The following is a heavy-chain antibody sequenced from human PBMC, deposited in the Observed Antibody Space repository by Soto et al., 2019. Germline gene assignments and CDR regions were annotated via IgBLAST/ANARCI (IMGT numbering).Heavy chain of an antibody. CDR3: ASGASSGSFVWFAP. CDR2: IYPGDSDT. J-gene: IGHJ5*02. CDR1: GYSFTNYW. D-gene: IGHD1-26*01. V-gene: IGHV5-51*01. Sequence: GESLKISCKGSGYSFTNYWIGWVRQMPGKGLEWMGIIYPGDSDTRYSPSFQGQVTISADKSITTAYLQWSSLKASDTAISYWASGASSGSFVWFAPVGQGNVVPGS.